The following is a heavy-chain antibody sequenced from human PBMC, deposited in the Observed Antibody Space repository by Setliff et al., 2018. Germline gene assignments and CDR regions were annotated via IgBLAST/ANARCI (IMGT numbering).Heavy chain of an antibody. V-gene: IGHV4-61*09. CDR3: VRMSGFLYMDV. CDR2: IYTSWST. D-gene: IGHD3-3*01. Sequence: SETLSLTCTVSGFSINSGTHFWGWIRQPPGKGLEWIGQIYTSWSTNYNPSLKSRVTISLDTSKNQFSLKLSSVTAADTAVYYCVRMSGFLYMDVWGKGTTVTVSS. CDR1: GFSINSGTHF. J-gene: IGHJ6*03.